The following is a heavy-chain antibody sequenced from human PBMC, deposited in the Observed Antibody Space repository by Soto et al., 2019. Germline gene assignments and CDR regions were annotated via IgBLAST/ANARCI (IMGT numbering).Heavy chain of an antibody. D-gene: IGHD4-17*01. V-gene: IGHV4-61*01. CDR2: IYYSGGT. Sequence: SETLSLTCTVSGGSVSSGSYYWSWIRQPPGKGLEWIGYIYYSGGTNYNPSLRSRVTISVETSKNQFSLELSSVTAADTAVYYCARRHRYGVNPPIWGQGTMVTVSS. J-gene: IGHJ3*02. CDR1: GGSVSSGSYY. CDR3: ARRHRYGVNPPI.